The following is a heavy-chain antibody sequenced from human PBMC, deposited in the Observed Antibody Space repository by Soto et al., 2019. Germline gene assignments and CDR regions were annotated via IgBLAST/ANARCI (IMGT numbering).Heavy chain of an antibody. CDR3: ARGDSTDCSNGVCSFFYNHDMDV. D-gene: IGHD2-8*01. Sequence: ASVKVSCKASGYSFTDYHIHWVRQAPGQGLEWLGRINPKSGGTSTAQKFQGWVTMTTDTSISTASMELTRLTSDDTAVYYCARGDSTDCSNGVCSFFYNHDMDVWGQGTTVTVSS. CDR2: INPKSGGT. J-gene: IGHJ6*02. CDR1: GYSFTDYH. V-gene: IGHV1-2*04.